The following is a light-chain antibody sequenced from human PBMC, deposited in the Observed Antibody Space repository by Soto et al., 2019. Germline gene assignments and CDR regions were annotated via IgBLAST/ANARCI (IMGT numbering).Light chain of an antibody. V-gene: IGKV3-15*01. Sequence: EIVLTQSPGTLSLSPGEIATLSFMASQSVSSTYLAWYQQKPGQAPRLLIYGASTRATGIPARFSGSGSGTEFTLTISSLQSEDFAVYYCQQYNNWPLTFGGGTKVDIK. J-gene: IGKJ4*01. CDR1: QSVSSTY. CDR3: QQYNNWPLT. CDR2: GAS.